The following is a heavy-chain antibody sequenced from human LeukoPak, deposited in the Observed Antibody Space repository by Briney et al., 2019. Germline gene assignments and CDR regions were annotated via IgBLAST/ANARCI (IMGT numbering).Heavy chain of an antibody. J-gene: IGHJ4*02. CDR2: IIPIFGTA. D-gene: IGHD4-11*01. CDR3: AVATVTNQFFDY. V-gene: IGHV1-69*05. Sequence: WASVTVSCKASGGTFSSYAISWVRQAPGQGLEWMGGIIPIFGTANYAQKFQGRVTITTDESTSTAYMELSSLRSEDTAVYYCAVATVTNQFFDYWGQGTLDTVSS. CDR1: GGTFSSYA.